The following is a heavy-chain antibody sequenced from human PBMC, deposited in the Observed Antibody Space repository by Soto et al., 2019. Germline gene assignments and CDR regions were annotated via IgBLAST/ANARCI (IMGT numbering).Heavy chain of an antibody. CDR3: GIGRSGDVGVFY. CDR2: ISPNSGGT. V-gene: IGHV1-2*02. Sequence: QVQLVQSGAEVKKSGASVKISCKASGYSFTGYYIHWVRQAPGLGFEWLGEISPNSGGTKYAQKFLGSVTMTRDTSITTVYMDWCNLSPDDTAVYYWGIGRSGDVGVFYWGQGTLVTVYS. D-gene: IGHD1-26*01. J-gene: IGHJ4*02. CDR1: GYSFTGYY.